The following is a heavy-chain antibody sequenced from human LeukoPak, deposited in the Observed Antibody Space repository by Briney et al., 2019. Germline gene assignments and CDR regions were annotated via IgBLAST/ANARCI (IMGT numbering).Heavy chain of an antibody. D-gene: IGHD1-1*01. CDR3: ARDAIVAPTSYYYYYYGMDV. CDR2: MSYDGSNK. Sequence: GGSLRLSCAASGFTFSSYAMHWVRQAPGKGLEWVAVMSYDGSNKYYADSVKGRFTISRDNSKNTLYLQMNSLRAEDTAVYYCARDAIVAPTSYYYYYYGMDVWGQGTTVTVSS. CDR1: GFTFSSYA. V-gene: IGHV3-30-3*01. J-gene: IGHJ6*02.